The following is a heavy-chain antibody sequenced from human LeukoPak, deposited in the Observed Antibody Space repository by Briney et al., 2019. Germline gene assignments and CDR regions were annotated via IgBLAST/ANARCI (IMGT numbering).Heavy chain of an antibody. V-gene: IGHV4-59*11. CDR1: GGSMSTHY. CDR2: IGFVGRT. CDR3: ARYTDCTTSSCFTDWFDP. D-gene: IGHD6-13*01. J-gene: IGHJ5*02. Sequence: SETLSLTCPVSGGSMSTHYWSWIRQPPGKGLEWIGYIGFVGRTSYNPSLKSRVTISADTSKNQFSLKMRSVTAADAAIYYCARYTDCTTSSCFTDWFDPWGPGTLVTVSS.